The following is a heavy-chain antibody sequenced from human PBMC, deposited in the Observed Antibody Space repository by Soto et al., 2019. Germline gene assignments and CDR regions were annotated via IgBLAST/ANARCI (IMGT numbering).Heavy chain of an antibody. CDR3: ARDRFVVGSWGGGYFDL. V-gene: IGHV3-21*01. Sequence: EVQLVESGGGLVKPGGSLRLSCAASGFTFSSYSMNWVRQAPGKGLEWVSSISSSSSYIYYADSVKGRFTISRDNAKNSLCLQMNGLRAEDTAVYYCARDRFVVGSWGGGYFDLWGRCTLVTVSS. CDR2: ISSSSSYI. J-gene: IGHJ2*01. CDR1: GFTFSSYS. D-gene: IGHD1-26*01.